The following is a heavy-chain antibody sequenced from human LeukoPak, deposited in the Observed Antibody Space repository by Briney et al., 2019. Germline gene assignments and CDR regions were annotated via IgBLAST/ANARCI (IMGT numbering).Heavy chain of an antibody. CDR1: GGSFSGYY. CDR2: IYHSGST. V-gene: IGHV4-34*01. J-gene: IGHJ4*02. D-gene: IGHD6-19*01. Sequence: SETLSLTCAVYGGSFSGYYWSWIRQPPGKGLEWIGEIYHSGSTNYNPSLKSRVTISVDKSKNQFSLKLSSVTAADTAVYYCARAPPVAGSLDYWGQGTLVTVSS. CDR3: ARAPPVAGSLDY.